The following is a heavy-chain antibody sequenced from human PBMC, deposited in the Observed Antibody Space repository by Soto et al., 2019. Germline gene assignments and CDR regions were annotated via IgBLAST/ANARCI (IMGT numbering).Heavy chain of an antibody. CDR1: GFTFSSYA. Sequence: PGGSLRLSCAASGFTFSSYAMSWVRQAPGKGLEWVSAISGSGGSTYYADSVKGRFTISRDNSKNTLYLQMNSLRAEDTAVYYCAKDRSITIFGVVIKRGYYFDYWGQGTLVTVS. CDR3: AKDRSITIFGVVIKRGYYFDY. CDR2: ISGSGGST. V-gene: IGHV3-23*01. D-gene: IGHD3-3*01. J-gene: IGHJ4*02.